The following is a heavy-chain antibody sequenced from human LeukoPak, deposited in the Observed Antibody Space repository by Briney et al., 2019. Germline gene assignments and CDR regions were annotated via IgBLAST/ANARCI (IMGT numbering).Heavy chain of an antibody. CDR2: ISGSGDST. CDR1: GFTFSSCA. J-gene: IGHJ6*02. D-gene: IGHD5-24*01. V-gene: IGHV3-23*01. CDR3: ARDRDVEMATIRGTPRFRYYYGMDV. Sequence: PGGSLRLSCAASGFTFSSCAMSWVRQAPGKGLEWVSTISGSGDSTFYAASVKGRFTISRDNSKNTLYLQMNSLRAEDTAVYYCARDRDVEMATIRGTPRFRYYYGMDVWGQGTTVTVSS.